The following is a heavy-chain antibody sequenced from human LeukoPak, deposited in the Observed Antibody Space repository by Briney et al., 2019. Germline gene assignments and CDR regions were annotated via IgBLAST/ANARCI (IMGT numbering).Heavy chain of an antibody. Sequence: SETLSLTCAVYGGSFSGYYWSWIRQPPGKGLEWIGEINHSGSTNSNPSLKSRVTISVGTSKNQFSLKLGSVTAADTAVYYCAPTLSNSSSWFDPWGQGTLVTVSS. D-gene: IGHD2-2*01. J-gene: IGHJ5*02. CDR3: APTLSNSSSWFDP. CDR2: INHSGST. V-gene: IGHV4-34*01. CDR1: GGSFSGYY.